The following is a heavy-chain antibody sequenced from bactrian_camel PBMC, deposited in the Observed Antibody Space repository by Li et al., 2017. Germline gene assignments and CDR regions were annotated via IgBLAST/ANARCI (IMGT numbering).Heavy chain of an antibody. D-gene: IGHD5*01. CDR2: LDTYGNE. J-gene: IGHJ4*01. CDR3: AADSLSFSLHQGSGWGAPRY. V-gene: IGHV3S57*01. CDR1: GYTASTYC. Sequence: VQLVESGGGSVQAGGSLGLSCATSGYTASTYCMAWFRQAPGKGREWVAALDTYGNEYYDDSVKGRFSVSKDNAKNTLYLDISTLKREDTAMYYCAADSLSFSLHQGSGWGAPRYWGQGTQVTVS.